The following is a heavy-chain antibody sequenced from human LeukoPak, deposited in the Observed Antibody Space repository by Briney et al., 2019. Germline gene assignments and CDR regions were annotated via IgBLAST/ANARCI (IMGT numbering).Heavy chain of an antibody. D-gene: IGHD1-7*01. V-gene: IGHV4-39*07. CDR1: GGSISSGSYY. CDR3: ARDSIHQRTTPFDY. Sequence: PSETLSLTCAVSGGSISSGSYYWGWIRQPPGKGLEWIGSIYHSGSTYYNPSLKSRVTISVDTSKNQFSLKLSSVTAADTAVYYCARDSIHQRTTPFDYWGQGTLVTVSS. J-gene: IGHJ4*02. CDR2: IYHSGST.